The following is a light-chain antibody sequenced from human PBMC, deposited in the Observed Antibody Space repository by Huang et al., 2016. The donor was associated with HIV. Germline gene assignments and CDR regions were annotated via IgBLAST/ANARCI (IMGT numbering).Light chain of an antibody. J-gene: IGKJ4*01. CDR3: QQRSSGVS. Sequence: VLTQSPATLSWYPGERVTLSCRASQSVGSYIAWYHQRPGQSPRLLIYDVSDRAIGAPVRFSGSGSGTDFTLTISSLESEDFAVYYCQQRSSGVSFGGGTKVQVK. CDR2: DVS. V-gene: IGKV3-11*01. CDR1: QSVGSY.